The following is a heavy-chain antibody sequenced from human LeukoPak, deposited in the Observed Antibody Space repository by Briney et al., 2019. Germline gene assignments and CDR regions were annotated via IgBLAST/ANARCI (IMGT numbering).Heavy chain of an antibody. Sequence: ASVKVSCKASGYTFTSYDINWVRQATGQGLEWMGWMNPNSGNTGYAQKFQGRVTMTRNTSISTAYMELSSLRSEDTAVYYCARGPRYSSGWYVRRFDPWGQGTLVTVSS. V-gene: IGHV1-8*01. J-gene: IGHJ5*02. CDR3: ARGPRYSSGWYVRRFDP. CDR1: GYTFTSYD. D-gene: IGHD6-19*01. CDR2: MNPNSGNT.